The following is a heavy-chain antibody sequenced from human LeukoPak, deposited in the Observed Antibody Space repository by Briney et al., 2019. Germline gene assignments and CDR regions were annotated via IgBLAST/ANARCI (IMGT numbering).Heavy chain of an antibody. CDR2: IYPGDSDT. CDR3: ARAGYCSSTSCYDWFDY. J-gene: IGHJ4*02. V-gene: IGHV5-51*01. CDR1: GYSFTSYW. Sequence: GESLKISCKGSGYSFTSYWIGWVRQMPGKGLEWMGIIYPGDSDTRYSPSFQGQVTISADKSISTAYLQWSSLKASDTAMYCCARAGYCSSTSCYDWFDYWGQGTLVTVSS. D-gene: IGHD2-2*01.